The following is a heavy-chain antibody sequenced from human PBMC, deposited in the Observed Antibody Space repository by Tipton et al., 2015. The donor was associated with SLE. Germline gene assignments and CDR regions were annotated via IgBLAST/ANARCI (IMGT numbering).Heavy chain of an antibody. D-gene: IGHD3/OR15-3a*01. CDR2: IRYDGSNK. CDR1: GFTFSSYG. Sequence: SLRLSCAASGFTFSSYGMHWVRQAPGKGLEWVAFIRYDGSNKHYADSVKGRFTISRDNSKNTLYLQMNSLRAEDTAVYYCAKDPRDDFWTGLRYGMDVWGQGTTVTVSS. CDR3: AKDPRDDFWTGLRYGMDV. J-gene: IGHJ6*02. V-gene: IGHV3-30*02.